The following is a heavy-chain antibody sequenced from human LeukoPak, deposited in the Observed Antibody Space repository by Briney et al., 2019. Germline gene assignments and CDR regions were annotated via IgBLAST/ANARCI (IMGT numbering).Heavy chain of an antibody. V-gene: IGHV4-34*01. CDR1: GGSFSDYY. CDR3: ARDGYSTPDV. CDR2: INHGGST. J-gene: IGHJ6*02. D-gene: IGHD6-13*01. Sequence: SETLSLTCAVYGGSFSDYYWSWIRQPPGKGLEWIGEINHGGSTNYNPSLKNRVTLSVDTSKNQFSLKLTSVTAADTAVYYCARDGYSTPDVWGQGTTVTVSS.